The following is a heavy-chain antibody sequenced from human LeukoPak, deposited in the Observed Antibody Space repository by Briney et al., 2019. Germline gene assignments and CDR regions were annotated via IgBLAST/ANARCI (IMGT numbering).Heavy chain of an antibody. CDR3: ARGPLWFGEAPEKWFDP. J-gene: IGHJ5*02. D-gene: IGHD3-10*01. CDR1: GYTFTGYY. CDR2: KNPNSGNT. V-gene: IGHV1-8*02. Sequence: ASVKVSCKASGYTFTGYYMHWVRQAPGQGLEWMGWKNPNSGNTGYAQKFQGRVTMTRNTSISTAYMELSSLRSEDTAVYYCARGPLWFGEAPEKWFDPWGQGTLVTVSS.